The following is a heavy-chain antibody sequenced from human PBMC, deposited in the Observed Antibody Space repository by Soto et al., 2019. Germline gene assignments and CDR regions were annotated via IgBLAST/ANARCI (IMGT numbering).Heavy chain of an antibody. D-gene: IGHD1-26*01. Sequence: SVTMSLTCTVADGSISIGGCSWIWIRQPPGNCLEWIGYVYHSGSTYYNPSLKSRVTISVDRSKNQFSLKLSSVTAADTAVYYCATSTSGYFDYWGQGTLVTVSS. CDR2: VYHSGST. CDR3: ATSTSGYFDY. CDR1: DGSISIGGCS. V-gene: IGHV4-30-2*01. J-gene: IGHJ4*02.